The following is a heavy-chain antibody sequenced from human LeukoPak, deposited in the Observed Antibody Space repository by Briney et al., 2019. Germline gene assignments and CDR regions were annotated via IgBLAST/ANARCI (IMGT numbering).Heavy chain of an antibody. J-gene: IGHJ4*02. Sequence: PGGSLRLSCAASGFTFSSYAMSWVRQAPGKGLEWVSAISGSGGSTYYADSVKGRFTISRDNSKNTLYLQMNSLRAEDTAVYYCAKDGVLGELSLSSYWGQGTLVTISS. D-gene: IGHD3-16*02. CDR1: GFTFSSYA. CDR3: AKDGVLGELSLSSY. V-gene: IGHV3-23*01. CDR2: ISGSGGST.